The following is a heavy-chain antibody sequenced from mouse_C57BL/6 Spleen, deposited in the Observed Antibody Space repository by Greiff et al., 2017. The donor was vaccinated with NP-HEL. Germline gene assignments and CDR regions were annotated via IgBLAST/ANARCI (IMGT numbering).Heavy chain of an antibody. CDR1: GYSITSGYY. J-gene: IGHJ1*03. CDR2: ISYDGSN. V-gene: IGHV3-6*01. Sequence: EVQLVESGPGLVKPSQSLSLTCSVTGYSITSGYYWNWIRQFPGNKLEWMGYISYDGSNNYNPSLKNRISITRDTSKNQFFLKLNSVTTEDTATYYCARDDDSWYFDVWGTGTTVTVSS. CDR3: ARDDDSWYFDV. D-gene: IGHD2-4*01.